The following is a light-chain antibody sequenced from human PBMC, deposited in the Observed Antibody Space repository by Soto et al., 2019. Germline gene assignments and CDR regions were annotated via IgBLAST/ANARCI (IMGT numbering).Light chain of an antibody. CDR1: QSVTSRH. V-gene: IGKV3-20*01. CDR2: GAS. CDR3: QQSSSSPIT. Sequence: EIVLTQSPGTLSLSPGESATLSCRASQSVTSRHLAWYQQKPGQAPRLLIYGASSRATGIPDRFSGSGSGTNFTLTISRLEPEDFAVYYCQQSSSSPITFGQGTRLEIK. J-gene: IGKJ5*01.